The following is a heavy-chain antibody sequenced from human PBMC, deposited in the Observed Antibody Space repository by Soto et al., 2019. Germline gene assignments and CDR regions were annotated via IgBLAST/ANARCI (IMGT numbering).Heavy chain of an antibody. Sequence: PSETLSLTCTLSGVSITSGAYYWTWVRQHPGKGLEWIGYIYYSGSAYYNPSLERRVTMSVDTSKAQFSLKLSSVTAADTAIYFCAGLRYTRIVSHPSARGNHWLDPWGQGTRVTVYS. D-gene: IGHD2-21*01. CDR2: IYYSGSA. CDR3: AGLRYTRIVSHPSARGNHWLDP. J-gene: IGHJ5*02. CDR1: GVSITSGAYY. V-gene: IGHV4-30-4*08.